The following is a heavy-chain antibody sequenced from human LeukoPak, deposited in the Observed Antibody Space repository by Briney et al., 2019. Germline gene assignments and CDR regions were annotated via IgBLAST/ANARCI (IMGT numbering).Heavy chain of an antibody. CDR1: GGSISSSSYY. CDR3: ARKRADTPNWYFDL. CDR2: IYYSGST. V-gene: IGHV4-39*07. J-gene: IGHJ2*01. Sequence: PSETLSLTCTVSGGSISSSSYYWGWIRQPPGKGLEWIGSIYYSGSTNYNPSLKSRVTISVDTSKNQFSLKLSSVTAADTAVYYCARKRADTPNWYFDLWGRGTLVTVSS. D-gene: IGHD2-2*02.